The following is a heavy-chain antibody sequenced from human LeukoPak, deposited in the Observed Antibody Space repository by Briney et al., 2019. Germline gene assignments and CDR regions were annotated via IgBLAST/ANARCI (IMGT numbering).Heavy chain of an antibody. CDR2: INAGNGNT. CDR1: GYTLTSYA. D-gene: IGHD2-15*01. Sequence: GASAKVSCKASGYTLTSYAMHWVRQAPGQRLEWMGWINAGNGNTKYSQKFQGGVTITRDTSASTAYMELSSLRSEDTAVYYCAIDLYCSGGSCYSGLKYYYYYYGMDVWGQGTTVTVSS. V-gene: IGHV1-3*01. J-gene: IGHJ6*02. CDR3: AIDLYCSGGSCYSGLKYYYYYYGMDV.